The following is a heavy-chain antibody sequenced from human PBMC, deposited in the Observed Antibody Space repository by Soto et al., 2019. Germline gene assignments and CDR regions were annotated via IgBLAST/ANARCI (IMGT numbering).Heavy chain of an antibody. Sequence: SETLSLTCAVYGGSFSGYYWSWIRQPPGKGLEWIGEINHSGSTNYNPSLKSRVTISVDTSKNQFSLKLSSVTAADTAVYYCARQSALRFLEWLSHSNWFDPWGQGTLVTVSS. CDR1: GGSFSGYY. J-gene: IGHJ5*02. V-gene: IGHV4-34*01. D-gene: IGHD3-3*01. CDR2: INHSGST. CDR3: ARQSALRFLEWLSHSNWFDP.